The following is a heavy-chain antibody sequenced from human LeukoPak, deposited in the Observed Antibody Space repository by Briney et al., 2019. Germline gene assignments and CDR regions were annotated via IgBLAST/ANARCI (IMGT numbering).Heavy chain of an antibody. CDR2: ISAYNGKT. D-gene: IGHD3-16*02. J-gene: IGHJ4*02. CDR3: ARDTDDYIWGSYRSPGDFDY. V-gene: IGHV1-18*01. Sequence: GASVKVSCKASGYTFTSYGISGVRQAPGQGVEWMGWISAYNGKTNYAQKLQGRVTIITDTCTSTAYMEISSLRSDDTAMYYCARDTDDYIWGSYRSPGDFDYWGQGTLVTVSS. CDR1: GYTFTSYG.